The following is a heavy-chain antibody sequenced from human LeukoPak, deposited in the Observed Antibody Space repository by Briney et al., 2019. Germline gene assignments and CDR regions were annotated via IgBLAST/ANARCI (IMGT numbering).Heavy chain of an antibody. CDR1: GFTFSDYA. J-gene: IGHJ4*02. V-gene: IGHV3-23*01. CDR2: ISSGGAGT. Sequence: GGSLRLPCAASGFTFSDYAMPWVRQAPGKGLEWVSIISSGGAGTYYADSVKGRFTLSRDNSKNTVSSQVNSQRRDHTAVDYCERGRSDYGIGFYYWGRGIQVT. D-gene: IGHD4-17*01. CDR3: ERGRSDYGIGFYY.